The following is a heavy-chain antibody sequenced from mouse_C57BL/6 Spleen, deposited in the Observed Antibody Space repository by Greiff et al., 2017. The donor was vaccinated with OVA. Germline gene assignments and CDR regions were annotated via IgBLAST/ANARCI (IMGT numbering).Heavy chain of an antibody. Sequence: EVKLQESGPELVKPGASVKIPCKASGYTFTDYNMDWVKQSHGKSLEWIGDINPNNGGTIYNQKFKGKATLTVDKSSSTAYMELRSLTSEDTAVYYCARGPRRPSYWYFDVWGTGTTVTVSS. CDR3: ARGPRRPSYWYFDV. CDR1: GYTFTDYN. V-gene: IGHV1-18*01. J-gene: IGHJ1*03. CDR2: INPNNGGT.